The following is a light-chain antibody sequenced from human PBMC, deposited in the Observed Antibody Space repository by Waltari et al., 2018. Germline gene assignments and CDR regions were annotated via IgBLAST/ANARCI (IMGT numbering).Light chain of an antibody. V-gene: IGKV3-15*01. CDR3: QQYNTWPPIT. J-gene: IGKJ5*01. Sequence: EIVMTQSPATLSVSPGERATLPCMASQRVSSNLAWYQQTPGQTPRLLISEASTRPTGIPARFSGSGSGTEFTLSISNLQSEDFAVDYCQQYNTWPPITFGQGTRLEIK. CDR2: EAS. CDR1: QRVSSN.